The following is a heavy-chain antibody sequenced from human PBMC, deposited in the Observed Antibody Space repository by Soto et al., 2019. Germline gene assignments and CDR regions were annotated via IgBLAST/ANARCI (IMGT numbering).Heavy chain of an antibody. V-gene: IGHV6-1*01. CDR3: ARGEQYSGRIFDY. D-gene: IGHD1-26*01. CDR1: GDSVSSNSAG. J-gene: IGHJ4*01. CDR2: TYYRSKWYY. Sequence: PSQTLSLTCSITGDSVSSNSAGWSWVRQSPSRGLEWLGRTYYRSKWYYEYAVSVRGRITINPDTSKNHYSLQLKSVTPDDTAVYFCARGEQYSGRIFDYWGQGTLVTVSS.